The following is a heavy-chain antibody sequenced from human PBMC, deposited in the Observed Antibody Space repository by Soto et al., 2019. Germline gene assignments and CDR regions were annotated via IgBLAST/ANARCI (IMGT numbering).Heavy chain of an antibody. CDR2: ISAYNGNT. D-gene: IGHD3-22*01. Sequence: GASVKVSCKASGYTFTSYGISWVRQAPGQGLEWMGWISAYNGNTNYAQKLQGRVTMTTDTSTSTAYMELRSLRSDDTAVYYCARTNTNYYDSSGYSWFDPWGQGTLVTGSS. V-gene: IGHV1-18*01. CDR1: GYTFTSYG. CDR3: ARTNTNYYDSSGYSWFDP. J-gene: IGHJ5*02.